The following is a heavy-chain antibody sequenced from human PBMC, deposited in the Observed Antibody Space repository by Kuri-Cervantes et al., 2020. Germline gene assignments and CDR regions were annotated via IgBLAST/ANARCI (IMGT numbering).Heavy chain of an antibody. CDR3: AREGAKLLWFRELSVGFDP. D-gene: IGHD3-10*01. Sequence: GSLRLSCAVYGGSFSGYYWSWIRQPPGKGLEWIGYIYYSGSTNYNPSLKSRVTISVDTSKNQFSLKLSSVTAADTAVYYCAREGAKLLWFRELSVGFDPWGQGTLVTVSS. V-gene: IGHV4-59*01. CDR1: GGSFSGYY. J-gene: IGHJ5*02. CDR2: IYYSGST.